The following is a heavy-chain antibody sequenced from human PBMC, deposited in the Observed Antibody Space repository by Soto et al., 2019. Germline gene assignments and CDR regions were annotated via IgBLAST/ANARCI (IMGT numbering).Heavy chain of an antibody. V-gene: IGHV3-7*01. CDR3: ARDPDPGTADY. Sequence: GSLRLSWAVSGLIFSNYWMSWVRQAPGKGLEWVANINEDGSEQYYVDSVRGRLTISRDNAKSSLYLQMNSLGAEDTAVYFCARDPDPGTADYWGQGTLVTVSS. D-gene: IGHD6-13*01. CDR2: INEDGSEQ. CDR1: GLIFSNYW. J-gene: IGHJ4*02.